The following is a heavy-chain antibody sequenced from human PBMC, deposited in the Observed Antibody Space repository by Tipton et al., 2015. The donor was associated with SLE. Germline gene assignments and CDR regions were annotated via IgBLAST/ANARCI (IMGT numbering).Heavy chain of an antibody. CDR2: ISSSGSTI. Sequence: SLRLSCAASGFSFSNHAMSWVRQAPGKGLDWVSAISSSGSTIYYADSVKGRFTISRDNAKNSLYLQMNSLRAEDTAVYYCARDALDSSSWLAGMDVWGQGTTVTVSS. CDR3: ARDALDSSSWLAGMDV. J-gene: IGHJ6*02. CDR1: GFSFSNHA. D-gene: IGHD6-13*01. V-gene: IGHV3-48*03.